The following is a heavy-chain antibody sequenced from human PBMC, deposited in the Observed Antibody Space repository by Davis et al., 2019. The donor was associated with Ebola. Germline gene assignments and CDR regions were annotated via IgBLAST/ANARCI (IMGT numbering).Heavy chain of an antibody. J-gene: IGHJ6*02. CDR3: ARDGPSSGYDFWSGYYYYYYYGMDV. D-gene: IGHD3-3*01. Sequence: GESLKISCAASGFTFSSYGMHWVRQAPGKGLEWVAVIWYDGSNKYYADSVKGRFTISRDNSKNTLYLQMNSLRAEDTAVYYCARDGPSSGYDFWSGYYYYYYYGMDVWGQGTTVTVSS. CDR2: IWYDGSNK. CDR1: GFTFSSYG. V-gene: IGHV3-33*01.